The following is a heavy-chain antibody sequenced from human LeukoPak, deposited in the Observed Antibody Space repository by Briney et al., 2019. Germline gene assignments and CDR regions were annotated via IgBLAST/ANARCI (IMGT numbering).Heavy chain of an antibody. V-gene: IGHV3-30*14. CDR1: GFTFSSYA. J-gene: IGHJ1*01. D-gene: IGHD1-26*01. Sequence: GRSLRLSCAASGFTFSSYAMHWVRQAPGKGLEWVAVISYDGSNKYYADSVKGRFTISRDNSKNTLYLQMNSLRAEDTAVYYCASYLVGATIWSAPAALQHWGQGTLVTVSS. CDR3: ASYLVGATIWSAPAALQH. CDR2: ISYDGSNK.